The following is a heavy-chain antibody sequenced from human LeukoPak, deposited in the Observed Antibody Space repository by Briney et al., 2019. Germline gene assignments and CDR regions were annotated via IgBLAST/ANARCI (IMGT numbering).Heavy chain of an antibody. Sequence: PSETLSLTCTVSGGSVSSGSDYWSWIRQPPGKGLEWIGYMHYSGSTNYNPSLKSRVTISVDTCKNQFSLKLSSVTAADTAVYYCARDRYSSGWYWFDPWGQGTLVTVSS. CDR1: GGSVSSGSDY. CDR3: ARDRYSSGWYWFDP. J-gene: IGHJ5*02. D-gene: IGHD6-19*01. CDR2: MHYSGST. V-gene: IGHV4-61*01.